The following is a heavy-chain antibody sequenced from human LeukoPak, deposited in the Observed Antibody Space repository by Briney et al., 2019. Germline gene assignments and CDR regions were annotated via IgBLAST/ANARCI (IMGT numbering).Heavy chain of an antibody. V-gene: IGHV3-48*04. CDR3: ARDSADIVVALDY. Sequence: PGGSLRLSCAASGFTFSTFDMNWVRQAPGKGLEWISYISTSSGTISYADSVKGRFTISRDNAKNSLYLQMNSLRAEDTAVYYCARDSADIVVALDYWGQRALVTVSS. CDR1: GFTFSTFD. CDR2: ISTSSGTI. J-gene: IGHJ4*02. D-gene: IGHD2-15*01.